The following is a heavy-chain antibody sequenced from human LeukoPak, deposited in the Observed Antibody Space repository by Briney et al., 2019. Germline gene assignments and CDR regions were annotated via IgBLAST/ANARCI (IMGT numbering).Heavy chain of an antibody. J-gene: IGHJ4*02. CDR1: GGSISSGGYY. V-gene: IGHV4-31*03. Sequence: KASETLSLTCTVSGGSISSGGYYWSWIRQHPGKGLEWIGYIYYSGSTYYNPSLKSRVTISVDTSKNQFSLKLSSVTAADTAVYYCARVGFYGDYASDYWGQGTLVTVSS. D-gene: IGHD4-17*01. CDR2: IYYSGST. CDR3: ARVGFYGDYASDY.